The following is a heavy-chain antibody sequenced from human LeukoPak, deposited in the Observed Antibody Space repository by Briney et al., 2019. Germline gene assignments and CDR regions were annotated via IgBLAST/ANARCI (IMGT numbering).Heavy chain of an antibody. CDR3: ARDFRSSSGHYYYMDV. V-gene: IGHV1-2*06. D-gene: IGHD6-6*01. J-gene: IGHJ6*03. CDR2: IKPDSGGT. Sequence: ASVKVSCKASGYTSTDYYLHWVRQAPGQGLEWVGRIKPDSGGTNCAQKFQGRVTMTMDMSITTAYMELSRLTSDDTAIYFCARDFRSSSGHYYYMDVWANGTAVSVSS. CDR1: GYTSTDYY.